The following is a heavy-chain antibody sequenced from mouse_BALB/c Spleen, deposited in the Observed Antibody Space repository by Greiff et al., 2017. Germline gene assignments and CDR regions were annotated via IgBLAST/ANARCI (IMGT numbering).Heavy chain of an antibody. V-gene: IGHV3-6*02. J-gene: IGHJ2*01. CDR1: GYSITSGYY. D-gene: IGHD1-1*01. Sequence: EVKLVESGPGFVKPSQSLSLTCSATGYSITSGYYWNWIRQFPGNILEWMGYISYDGSNNYNPSLKNRLSITRDTSKNQFFLMLISVTTEDTATLYCAGSRDGLYYFDYWGQGTTLTVSS. CDR3: AGSRDGLYYFDY. CDR2: ISYDGSN.